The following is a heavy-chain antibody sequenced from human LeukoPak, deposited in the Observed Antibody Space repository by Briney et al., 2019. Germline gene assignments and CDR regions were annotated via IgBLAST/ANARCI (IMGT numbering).Heavy chain of an antibody. CDR2: IYYSGST. Sequence: SETLSLTCTVSGGSISSSSYYWGWIRQPPGKGLEWIGSIYYSGSTYYNPSLKSRVTISVDTSKNQFSLKLSSVTAADTAVYYCARANRLTTGADDAFDIWGQGTMVTVSS. D-gene: IGHD1-1*01. V-gene: IGHV4-39*01. J-gene: IGHJ3*02. CDR3: ARANRLTTGADDAFDI. CDR1: GGSISSSSYY.